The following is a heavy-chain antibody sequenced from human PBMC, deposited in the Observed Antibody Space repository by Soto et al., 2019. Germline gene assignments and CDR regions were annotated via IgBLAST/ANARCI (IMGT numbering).Heavy chain of an antibody. J-gene: IGHJ2*01. D-gene: IGHD2-15*01. CDR3: ARDAGGCSGGSCAYWYFDL. Sequence: EVQLVESGGGLVQPGGSLRLSCAASGFTFSSYDMHWVHQATGKGLEWVSAIGTAGDTYYPGSVKGRFTISRENAKNSLYLQMNSLRAGDTAVYYCARDAGGCSGGSCAYWYFDLWGRGTLVTVSS. V-gene: IGHV3-13*01. CDR2: IGTAGDT. CDR1: GFTFSSYD.